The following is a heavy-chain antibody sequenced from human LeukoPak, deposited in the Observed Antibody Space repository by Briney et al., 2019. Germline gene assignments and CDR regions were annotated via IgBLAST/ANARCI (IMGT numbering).Heavy chain of an antibody. J-gene: IGHJ4*02. V-gene: IGHV4-59*01. D-gene: IGHD2-8*02. CDR1: GGSISNNY. CDR3: ARQAYCTATRCYPFGF. Sequence: SETLSLTCTVSGGSISNNYWSWIRQPPGKGLEWIGYIYYSGTTSYNPSLKSRVTISIDTSKSQFSLILSSVSAADTAVYYCARQAYCTATRCYPFGFWGQGILVTVSS. CDR2: IYYSGTT.